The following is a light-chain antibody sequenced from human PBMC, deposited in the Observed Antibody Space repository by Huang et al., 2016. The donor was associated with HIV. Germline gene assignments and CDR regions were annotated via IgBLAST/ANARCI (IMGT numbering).Light chain of an antibody. CDR1: QSVTNN. CDR2: GAS. CDR3: QQYSNWPPLT. J-gene: IGKJ5*01. V-gene: IGKV3-15*01. Sequence: EIVMTQSPATLSVSPGERVTLSCRARQSVTNNLAWYQQKPGQAPRLLIYGASTRATGFPARFSGSGSGTDFTLTISSLQSEDFGLYFCQQYSNWPPLTFGQGTRLEIK.